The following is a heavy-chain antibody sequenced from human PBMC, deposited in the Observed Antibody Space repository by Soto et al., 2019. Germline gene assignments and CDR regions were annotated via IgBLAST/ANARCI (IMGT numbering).Heavy chain of an antibody. J-gene: IGHJ4*02. CDR1: GFTFGSYA. D-gene: IGHD3-3*01. Sequence: EVQLLESGGGLVQPGGSLRLSCAASGFTFGSYAMSWVRQAPGKGLEWVSAISGSGGSTYYADSVKGRFTISRDNSKNTLYLQMNSLRAEDTAVYYCAKAGRFLEWLSPYYFDYWGQGTLVTVSS. CDR3: AKAGRFLEWLSPYYFDY. CDR2: ISGSGGST. V-gene: IGHV3-23*01.